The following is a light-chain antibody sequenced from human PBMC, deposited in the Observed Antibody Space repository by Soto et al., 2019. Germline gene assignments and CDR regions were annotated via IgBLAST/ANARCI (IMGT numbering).Light chain of an antibody. CDR2: DVS. Sequence: QSVRTQPASVSGSPGQSITISCTGTSSDVGGYNYVSWYQQHPGKAPKLMIYDVSNRPSGVSNRFSGSKSGNTASLTISGLQAEDEGDYYCSSYTRSNTYVFGTGTKVTVL. CDR3: SSYTRSNTYV. CDR1: SSDVGGYNY. V-gene: IGLV2-14*03. J-gene: IGLJ1*01.